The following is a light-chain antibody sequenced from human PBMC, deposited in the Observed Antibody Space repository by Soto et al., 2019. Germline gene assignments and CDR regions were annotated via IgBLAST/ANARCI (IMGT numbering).Light chain of an antibody. Sequence: DIQMTQSPSFVSASVGDRVTITCRASRGIASWLSWYQQKPGRAPKRLIYDASTLQSGVPSSFSSSGSGTEYPLTISSLQPEDFATDYCRQANSFPRTFGPGTNVEFK. V-gene: IGKV1-12*01. CDR1: RGIASW. CDR2: DAS. CDR3: RQANSFPRT. J-gene: IGKJ3*01.